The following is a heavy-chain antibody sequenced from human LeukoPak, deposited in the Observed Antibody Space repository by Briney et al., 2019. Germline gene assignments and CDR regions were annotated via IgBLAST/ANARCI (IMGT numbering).Heavy chain of an antibody. V-gene: IGHV3-48*01. CDR1: GFTFSSYS. Sequence: GGSLRLSCAASGFTFSSYSMNWVRQAPGKGLEWVSYISSSSTIYYPDSVKGRFTISRDNSKNTLYLQMNSLRAEDTAVYYCAKDPNGDYIGTFDIWGQGTMVTVSS. CDR3: AKDPNGDYIGTFDI. D-gene: IGHD4-17*01. CDR2: ISSSSTI. J-gene: IGHJ3*02.